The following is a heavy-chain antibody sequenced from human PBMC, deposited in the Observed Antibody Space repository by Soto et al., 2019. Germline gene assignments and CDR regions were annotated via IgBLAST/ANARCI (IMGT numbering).Heavy chain of an antibody. CDR3: ATFQGSSYYYGMDV. V-gene: IGHV1-69*13. D-gene: IGHD6-6*01. J-gene: IGHJ6*02. CDR1: GGTFSSYA. CDR2: IIPIFGTA. Sequence: SVTVSCKASGGTFSSYAISWVRQAPGQGLEWMGGIIPIFGTANYAQKFQGRVTITADESTSTAYMELSSLRSEDTAVYYCATFQGSSYYYGMDVWGQGTTVTVSS.